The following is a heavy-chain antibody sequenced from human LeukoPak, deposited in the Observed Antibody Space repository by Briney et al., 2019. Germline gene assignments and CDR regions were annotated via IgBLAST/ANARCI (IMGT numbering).Heavy chain of an antibody. Sequence: SETLSLTCSVSGGSISSYYWSWIRQPAVKGLEWIGRIYTSGSTNYNPSLKSRVTMSVDTPKNQFSLKLSSVTAADTAVYYCARGAAGGLSWFDPWGQGTLVTVSS. D-gene: IGHD6-13*01. CDR1: GGSISSYY. CDR3: ARGAAGGLSWFDP. J-gene: IGHJ5*02. V-gene: IGHV4-4*07. CDR2: IYTSGST.